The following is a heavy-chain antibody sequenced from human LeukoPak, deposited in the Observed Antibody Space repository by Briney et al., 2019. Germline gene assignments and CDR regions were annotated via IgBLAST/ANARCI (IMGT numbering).Heavy chain of an antibody. CDR3: ARVGRDIVVVPAAILGPYYDFWSGSGYYYYMDV. Sequence: GGSLRLSCAASGFTFSSYSMNWVRQAPGKGLEWVSYISSSSSTIYYADSVKGRFTISRDNAKNSLYLQMNSLRAEDTAVYYCARVGRDIVVVPAAILGPYYDFWSGSGYYYYMDVWGKGTTVTVSS. J-gene: IGHJ6*03. CDR1: GFTFSSYS. D-gene: IGHD2-2*01. CDR2: ISSSSSTI. V-gene: IGHV3-48*01.